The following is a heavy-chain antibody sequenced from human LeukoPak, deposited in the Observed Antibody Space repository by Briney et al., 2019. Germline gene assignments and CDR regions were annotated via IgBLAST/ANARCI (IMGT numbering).Heavy chain of an antibody. CDR1: GGSISSYY. Sequence: SETLSLTCTVSGGSISSYYWRWIRQSPGKGLEWIGYLYHSETTNYNPSLKRRVTISVETSKNKLSLHLTSVTAADTAVYYCARDRGGSSGWSESFEYWGQGTLVTVSS. V-gene: IGHV4-59*01. J-gene: IGHJ4*02. CDR3: ARDRGGSSGWSESFEY. D-gene: IGHD6-19*01. CDR2: LYHSETT.